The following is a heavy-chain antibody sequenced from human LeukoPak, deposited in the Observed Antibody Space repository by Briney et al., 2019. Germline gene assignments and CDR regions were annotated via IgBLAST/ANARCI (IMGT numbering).Heavy chain of an antibody. Sequence: SETLSLTCTVSGGSISSYYWSWIRQPPGKGLEWIGYIYYSGSTNYNPSLKSRVTISVDTSKNQFSLKLSSVTAADTAVYYCARDEDYSPHWFDPWGQGTLVTVSS. CDR1: GGSISSYY. CDR2: IYYSGST. V-gene: IGHV4-59*01. CDR3: ARDEDYSPHWFDP. J-gene: IGHJ5*02. D-gene: IGHD4-11*01.